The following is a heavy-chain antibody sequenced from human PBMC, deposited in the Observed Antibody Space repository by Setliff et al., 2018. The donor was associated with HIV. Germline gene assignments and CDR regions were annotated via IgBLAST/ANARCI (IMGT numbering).Heavy chain of an antibody. Sequence: GGSLRLSCAASGFTFSSYAMNWVRQAPGKGLEWVSSISGLSTYIYYADSVKGRFTISRDNGKNSLYLQLNSLRAEDTAVYYCVKDMTGTPSYFFDYWGQGTLVTVSS. CDR2: ISGLSTYI. V-gene: IGHV3-21*01. CDR1: GFTFSSYA. J-gene: IGHJ4*02. D-gene: IGHD1-7*01. CDR3: VKDMTGTPSYFFDY.